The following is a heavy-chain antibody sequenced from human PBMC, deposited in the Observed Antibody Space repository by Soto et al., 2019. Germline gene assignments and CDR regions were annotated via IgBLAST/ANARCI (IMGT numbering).Heavy chain of an antibody. CDR2: IYHSGST. J-gene: IGHJ4*02. D-gene: IGHD4-17*01. Sequence: PSETLSLTCAVSGGSISSGGYSCNWIRQPPGKGLEWIGYIYHSGSTYYNPSLKSRVTISVDRSKNQFSLKLSSVTAADTAVYYCARGVTTVTTFDYWAQGTLVTVSS. CDR1: GGSISSGGYS. V-gene: IGHV4-30-2*01. CDR3: ARGVTTVTTFDY.